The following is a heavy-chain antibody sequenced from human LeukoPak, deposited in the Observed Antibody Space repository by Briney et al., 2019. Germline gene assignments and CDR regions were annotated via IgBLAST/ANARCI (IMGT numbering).Heavy chain of an antibody. D-gene: IGHD3-9*01. J-gene: IGHJ4*02. CDR2: ISSSSSTYI. CDR1: GFTFSSYT. V-gene: IGHV3-21*01. Sequence: GGSLRLSCAASGFTFSSYTMNWVRQAPGQGLEWVSSISSSSSTYIFYADSVKGRFTISRDNAKNSLYLQMNSLRAEDTAVYYCAREPDFDPEPSPFDYWGQGALVTVSS. CDR3: AREPDFDPEPSPFDY.